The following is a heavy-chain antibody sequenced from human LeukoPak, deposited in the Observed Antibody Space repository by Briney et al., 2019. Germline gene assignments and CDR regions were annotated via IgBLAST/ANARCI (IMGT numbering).Heavy chain of an antibody. D-gene: IGHD6-13*01. J-gene: IGHJ4*02. V-gene: IGHV1-69*04. CDR2: IIPILGIA. CDR1: GGTFSIYA. Sequence: VASVTVSFKASGGTFSIYAISWGGQAPGQGLEWMGRIIPILGIANYAQKFQGRVTITADKSTSTAYMELSSLRSEDTAVYYCAREEADSIWSPLPFDYSGQGTLVTVSS. CDR3: AREEADSIWSPLPFDY.